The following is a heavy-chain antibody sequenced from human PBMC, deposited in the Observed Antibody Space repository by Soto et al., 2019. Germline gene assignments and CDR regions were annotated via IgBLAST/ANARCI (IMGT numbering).Heavy chain of an antibody. CDR1: GYTFTGYY. J-gene: IGHJ6*02. CDR2: INPNSGGT. D-gene: IGHD2-2*01. Sequence: ASVKVSCKASGYTFTGYYMHWVRQAPGQGLEWMGWINPNSGGTNYAQKFQGWVTMTRDTSISTAYMERSRLRSDDTAVYYCARDRSRVLYCSSTSCPEGSYYYYGMDVWGQGTTVTVSS. V-gene: IGHV1-2*04. CDR3: ARDRSRVLYCSSTSCPEGSYYYYGMDV.